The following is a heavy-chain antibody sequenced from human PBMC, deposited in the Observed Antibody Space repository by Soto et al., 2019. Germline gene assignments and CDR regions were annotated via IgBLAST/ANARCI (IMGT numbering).Heavy chain of an antibody. CDR2: IIPIFTTA. V-gene: IGHV1-69*13. CDR1: GGPFNTYA. J-gene: IGHJ4*02. D-gene: IGHD3-22*01. CDR3: ARGTYYYDSSGYYYFDY. Sequence: ASVKVSCKASGGPFNTYAISWVRQAPGQGLEWMGGIIPIFTTATYAQKFQGRVTITADESTNTVYMEMSSLRSDDTAVYYCARGTYYYDSSGYYYFDYWGQGTLVTVSS.